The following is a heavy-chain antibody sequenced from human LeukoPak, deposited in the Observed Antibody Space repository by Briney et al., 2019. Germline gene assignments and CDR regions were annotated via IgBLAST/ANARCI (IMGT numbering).Heavy chain of an antibody. CDR2: IYSGVST. CDR3: ARTVGYGDYHWFDP. J-gene: IGHJ5*02. V-gene: IGHV3-53*01. Sequence: GGSLRLSCAASGFTFSSYGMHWVRQAPGKGLECVSVIYSGVSTYYADSVKGRFTISRDNSKNTLYLQMNSLRAEDTAVYYCARTVGYGDYHWFDPWGQGTLVTVSS. CDR1: GFTFSSYG. D-gene: IGHD4-17*01.